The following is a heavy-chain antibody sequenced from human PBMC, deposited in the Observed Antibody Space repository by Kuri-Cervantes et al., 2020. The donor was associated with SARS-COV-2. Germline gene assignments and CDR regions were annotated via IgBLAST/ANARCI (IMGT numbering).Heavy chain of an antibody. J-gene: IGHJ4*02. D-gene: IGHD2/OR15-2a*01. CDR1: GFTFSSSG. CDR3: VKVENVKYYSH. Sequence: GESLKFSCSASGFTFSSSGFHWVRQAPGKGLEYVSALSIDGSEIFYADSVRVRFTISRDNSKNTLYLQMSSLRAEDTAVYYCVKVENVKYYSHWGQGALVTVSS. CDR2: LSIDGSEI. V-gene: IGHV3-64D*06.